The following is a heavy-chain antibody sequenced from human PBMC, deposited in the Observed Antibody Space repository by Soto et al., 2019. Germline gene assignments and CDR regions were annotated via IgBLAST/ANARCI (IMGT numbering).Heavy chain of an antibody. CDR2: IYWDDDK. CDR1: GFSLSSSGVG. CDR3: ARINIAFPSQVYGMDV. D-gene: IGHD5-12*01. V-gene: IGHV2-5*02. Sequence: SGPTLVNPTQTLTLTCTFSGFSLSSSGVGVGWIRQPPGKALEWLALIYWDDDKRYSPSLKSRLTITKDTSKNQVVLTMTNMDPVDTATYYCARINIAFPSQVYGMDVWGQGTTVTVSS. J-gene: IGHJ6*02.